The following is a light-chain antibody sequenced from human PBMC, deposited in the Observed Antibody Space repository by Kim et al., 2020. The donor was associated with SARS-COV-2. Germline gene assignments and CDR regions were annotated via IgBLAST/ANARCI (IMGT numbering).Light chain of an antibody. J-gene: IGKJ5*01. Sequence: LTPVKRATLSCRASQSVSNFLTWYQQRPGQAPRLLIYDASTRASGIPARFSGSVSGTDFTLTISSLETEDFAVYYCQQRSDWPITFGQGTRLEIK. CDR3: QQRSDWPIT. V-gene: IGKV3-11*01. CDR2: DAS. CDR1: QSVSNF.